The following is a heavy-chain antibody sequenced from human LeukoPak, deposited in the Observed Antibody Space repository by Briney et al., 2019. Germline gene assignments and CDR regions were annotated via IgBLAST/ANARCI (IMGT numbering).Heavy chain of an antibody. CDR2: IIPIFGTA. Sequence: SVKVSCKASGGTFSSYAISWVRQAPGQGLEWMGGIIPIFGTANYAQKFQGRVTITADESTSTAYMKLSSLRSEDTAVYYCARAPVHYDSSGYNDYWGQGTLVTVSS. CDR3: ARAPVHYDSSGYNDY. J-gene: IGHJ4*02. CDR1: GGTFSSYA. V-gene: IGHV1-69*13. D-gene: IGHD3-22*01.